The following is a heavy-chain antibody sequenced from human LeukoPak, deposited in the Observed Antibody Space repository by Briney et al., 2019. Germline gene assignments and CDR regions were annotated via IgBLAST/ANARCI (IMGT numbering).Heavy chain of an antibody. Sequence: SETLSLTCTVSGGSLSSYYWSWIRQPPGKGLEWIGYIYYSGSTNYNPSLKGRVTISVDTSKNQLSLKLYSVTVADTAIYYCARHPFSDGFDFWGQGTMVTVSS. CDR2: IYYSGST. CDR1: GGSLSSYY. V-gene: IGHV4-59*08. CDR3: ARHPFSDGFDF. J-gene: IGHJ3*01.